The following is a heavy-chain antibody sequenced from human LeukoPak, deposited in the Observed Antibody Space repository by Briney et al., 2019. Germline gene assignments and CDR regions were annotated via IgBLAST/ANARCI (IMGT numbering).Heavy chain of an antibody. D-gene: IGHD5-18*01. CDR2: IYYSGST. CDR3: AGSSWIQLWLLYY. V-gene: IGHV4-39*01. J-gene: IGHJ4*02. CDR1: GGSISSSSYY. Sequence: SETLSLTCTVSGGSISSSSYYWGWIRQPPGKGLEWIGSIYYSGSTYYNPSLKSRVTISVDTSKNQFSLKLSSVTAADTAVYYCAGSSWIQLWLLYYWGQGTLVTVSS.